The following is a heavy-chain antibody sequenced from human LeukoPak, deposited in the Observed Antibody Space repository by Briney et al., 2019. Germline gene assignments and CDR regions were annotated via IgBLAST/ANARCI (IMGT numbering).Heavy chain of an antibody. CDR3: AGVRAGGNRAFDV. CDR1: GFTFDDYA. CDR2: ISWNSASI. D-gene: IGHD2-15*01. V-gene: IGHV3-9*01. Sequence: GGSLRLSCAASGFTFDDYAMHWVRQAPGKGLEWVSGISWNSASIGYADSVKGRFTISRDNAKNTLWLQMNSLRADDTAVYYCAGVRAGGNRAFDVWGQGTVVAVSS. J-gene: IGHJ3*01.